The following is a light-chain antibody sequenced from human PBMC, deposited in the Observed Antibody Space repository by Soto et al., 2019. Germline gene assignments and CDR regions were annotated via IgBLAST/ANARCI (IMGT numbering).Light chain of an antibody. Sequence: DIQMPQSPSTLSAGVGDRVTITCRASQRISTYLNWYQQKPGKAPTLLIYAASSLQSGVPSRFSGGGSGTDFTLTINTLQPEDFANCFCQQCYSSPRTFGQGTQVEIK. CDR2: AAS. J-gene: IGKJ1*01. CDR1: QRISTY. CDR3: QQCYSSPRT. V-gene: IGKV1-39*01.